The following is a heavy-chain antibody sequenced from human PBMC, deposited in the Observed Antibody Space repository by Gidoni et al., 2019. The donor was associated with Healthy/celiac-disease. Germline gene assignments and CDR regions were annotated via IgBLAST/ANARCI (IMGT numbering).Heavy chain of an antibody. CDR2: IIPILGIA. CDR1: GGPFSSYA. V-gene: IGHV1-69*04. CDR3: ARVAAAGTPYFDY. Sequence: QVQLVQSGAEVKKPGSSVKVSCKASGGPFSSYAISWVRQAPGQGLEWMGRIIPILGIANYAQKFQGRVTITADKSTSTAYMELSSLRSEDTAVYYCARVAAAGTPYFDYWGQGTLVTVSS. D-gene: IGHD6-13*01. J-gene: IGHJ4*02.